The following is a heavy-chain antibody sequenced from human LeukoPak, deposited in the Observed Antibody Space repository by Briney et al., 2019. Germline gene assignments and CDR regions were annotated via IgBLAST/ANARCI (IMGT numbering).Heavy chain of an antibody. V-gene: IGHV4-59*01. CDR1: GGSISSYY. Sequence: SETLSLTXTVSGGSISSYYWSWIRQPPGKGLEWIGYIYYSGSTNYNPSLKSRVTISVDTSKNQFSLKLSSVTAADTAVYYCARVVVRGVRRNFDYWGQGTLVTVSS. CDR3: ARVVVRGVRRNFDY. CDR2: IYYSGST. D-gene: IGHD3-10*01. J-gene: IGHJ4*02.